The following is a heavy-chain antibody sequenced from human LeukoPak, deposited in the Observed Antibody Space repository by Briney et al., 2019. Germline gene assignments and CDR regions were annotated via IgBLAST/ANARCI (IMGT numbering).Heavy chain of an antibody. D-gene: IGHD5/OR15-5a*01. Sequence: SETLSLTCTVSGGSISSSSYYWGWIRQPPGKGLEWIGSIYYRGSTYYTPSLKTRVTISVDTSKNQFSLKLSSVTAADTAVYYCARERSNAFDIWGQGTMVTVSS. CDR2: IYYRGST. J-gene: IGHJ3*02. CDR1: GGSISSSSYY. CDR3: ARERSNAFDI. V-gene: IGHV4-39*02.